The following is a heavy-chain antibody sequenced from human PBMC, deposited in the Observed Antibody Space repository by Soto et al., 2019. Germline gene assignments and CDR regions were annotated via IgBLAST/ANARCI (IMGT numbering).Heavy chain of an antibody. J-gene: IGHJ4*02. CDR1: GGTFTRYA. D-gene: IGHD1-26*01. CDR3: ARGRYCGSYFLDY. CDR2: IIPIFSKT. Sequence: QVQLVQSGAEVKEPGSSVKVSCKASGGTFTRYAVNWVRQAPGQGLEWMGGIIPIFSKTNYTQRFQGRVTITADESMTTAYMELSGLRHEDTAIYYCARGRYCGSYFLDYWGQGTLVTVTS. V-gene: IGHV1-69*01.